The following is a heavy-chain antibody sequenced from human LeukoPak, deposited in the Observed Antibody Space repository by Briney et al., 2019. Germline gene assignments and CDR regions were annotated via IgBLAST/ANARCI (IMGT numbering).Heavy chain of an antibody. Sequence: ASVKVSCKASGYTFTSYGISWVRQAPGQGLEWMGWISAYNGNTNYAQKLQGRVTMTTDTSTSTAYMELRSLRSDDTAVYYCARDRSGIAATRGDDYWGQGTLVTVSS. J-gene: IGHJ4*02. CDR1: GYTFTSYG. CDR3: ARDRSGIAATRGDDY. D-gene: IGHD6-25*01. V-gene: IGHV1-18*01. CDR2: ISAYNGNT.